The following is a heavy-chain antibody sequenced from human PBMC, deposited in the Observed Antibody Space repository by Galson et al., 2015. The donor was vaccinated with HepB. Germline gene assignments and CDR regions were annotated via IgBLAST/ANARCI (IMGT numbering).Heavy chain of an antibody. Sequence: SLRLSCAASGFTVSSNYMSWVRQAPGKGLEWVSVIYSGGSTYYADSVKGRFTISRDNSKNTLYLQMNSLRAEDTAVYYCARARGYYYGSGSYYNVRWFDPWGQGTLVTVSS. J-gene: IGHJ5*02. D-gene: IGHD3-10*01. CDR2: IYSGGST. CDR1: GFTVSSNY. CDR3: ARARGYYYGSGSYYNVRWFDP. V-gene: IGHV3-66*01.